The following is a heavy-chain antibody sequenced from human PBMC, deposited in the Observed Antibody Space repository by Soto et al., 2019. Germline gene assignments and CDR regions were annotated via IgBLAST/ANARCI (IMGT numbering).Heavy chain of an antibody. CDR1: GGSISSGDYY. J-gene: IGHJ6*02. CDR3: ARDHEPYCGGDCPSYYYGMDV. D-gene: IGHD2-21*02. V-gene: IGHV4-30-4*01. CDR2: IYYSGST. Sequence: QVQLQESGPGLVKPSQTLSLTCTVSGGSISSGDYYWSWIRQPPGKGLEWIGYIYYSGSTYYNPSLKSRVTISVDTSKNQFSLKLSSVTAADTAVYYRARDHEPYCGGDCPSYYYGMDVWGQGTTVTVSS.